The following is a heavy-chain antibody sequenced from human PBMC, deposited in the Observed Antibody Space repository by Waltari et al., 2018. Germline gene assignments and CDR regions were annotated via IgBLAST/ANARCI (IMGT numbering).Heavy chain of an antibody. J-gene: IGHJ5*02. CDR3: ARGGHPLANYYGSENRPHWFDP. CDR1: GGSFSGYY. CDR2: INHSGST. V-gene: IGHV4-34*01. Sequence: QVQLQQWGAGLLKPSETLSLTCAVYGGSFSGYYWSWIRQPPGKGLEWIGEINHSGSTNYNPSLKSRVTISVDTSKNQFSLKLSSVTAADTAVYYCARGGHPLANYYGSENRPHWFDPWGQGTLVTVSS. D-gene: IGHD3-10*01.